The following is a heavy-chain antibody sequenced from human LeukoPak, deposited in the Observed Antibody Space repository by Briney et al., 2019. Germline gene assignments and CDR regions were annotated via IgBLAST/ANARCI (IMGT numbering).Heavy chain of an antibody. CDR2: MNPNSGNT. V-gene: IGHV1-8*03. J-gene: IGHJ6*03. CDR3: ARAEGYSGSHYHYYYMDV. Sequence: ASVKVSCKASGYTFTSYDINWVRQATGQGLEWMGWMNPNSGNTGYAQKFQGRVTITRNTSISTAYMELSSLRSEDTAAYYCARAEGYSGSHYHYYYMDVWGKGTTVTVSS. CDR1: GYTFTSYD. D-gene: IGHD1-26*01.